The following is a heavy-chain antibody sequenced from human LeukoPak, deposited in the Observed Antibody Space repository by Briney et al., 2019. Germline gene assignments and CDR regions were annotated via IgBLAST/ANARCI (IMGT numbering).Heavy chain of an antibody. CDR1: GFTFSSYW. Sequence: GGSLRLSCAASGFTFSSYWMHWVRQAPGKGLVWVSRINSDGSSTSYADSVKGRFTISRDNAKNTLYLQMNSLRAEDTAVYYCAKVTTASSGRGSDYWGPGTLVTVSS. J-gene: IGHJ4*02. V-gene: IGHV3-74*01. CDR3: AKVTTASSGRGSDY. D-gene: IGHD6-19*01. CDR2: INSDGSST.